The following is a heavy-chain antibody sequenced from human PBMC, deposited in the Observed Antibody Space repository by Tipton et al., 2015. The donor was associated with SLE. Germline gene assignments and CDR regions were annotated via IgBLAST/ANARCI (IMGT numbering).Heavy chain of an antibody. CDR3: AKGRSSHSSSSDMDV. V-gene: IGHV3-43*01. CDR2: ISWDGGST. CDR1: GFTFDDYT. Sequence: SLRLSCAASGFTFDDYTMHWVRQAPGKGLEWVSLISWDGGSTYYADSVKGRFTISRDNSKNSLYLQMNSLRTEDTALYYCAKGRSSHSSSSDMDVWGQGTTVTVSS. J-gene: IGHJ6*02. D-gene: IGHD6-6*01.